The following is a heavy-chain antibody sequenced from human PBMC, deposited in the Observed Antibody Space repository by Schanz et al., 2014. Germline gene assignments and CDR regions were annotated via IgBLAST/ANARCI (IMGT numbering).Heavy chain of an antibody. Sequence: EVQLVESGGGLVKPGGSLRLSCAASRFTVTNAWMSWVRQAPGKGLEWVGRIKSKTDGETTDYAAPVKGRFSISRDDSQSTLYLQMNSLKIEDTAVYYCATASSPVREAGAGSSFHLWGQGTLVTVSP. CDR2: IKSKTDGETT. J-gene: IGHJ5*02. V-gene: IGHV3-15*01. CDR1: RFTVTNAW. D-gene: IGHD6-13*01. CDR3: ATASSPVREAGAGSSFHL.